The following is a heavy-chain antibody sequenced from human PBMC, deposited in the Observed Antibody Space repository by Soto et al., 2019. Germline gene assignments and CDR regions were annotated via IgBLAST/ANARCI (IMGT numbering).Heavy chain of an antibody. CDR3: ARGGYGSRWPNVYMDV. J-gene: IGHJ6*03. D-gene: IGHD6-13*01. V-gene: IGHV3-64*01. CDR2: ISNNGAHT. Sequence: EAQLVESGGGLVQPGGSLRLSCAASGFTFSNYEMHWVRQAPGKGLEYVSGISNNGAHTDYAKSVKGRFTISRDNSEITLYLQMGSLRAEDMALYYCARGGYGSRWPNVYMDVWGKGTTVTFS. CDR1: GFTFSNYE.